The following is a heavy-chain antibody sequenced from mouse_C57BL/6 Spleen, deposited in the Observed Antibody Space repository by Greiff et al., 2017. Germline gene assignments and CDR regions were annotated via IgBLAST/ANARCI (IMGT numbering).Heavy chain of an antibody. Sequence: VQLQQSGAELARPGASVKLSCKASGYTFTSYGISWVKQRTGQGLEWIGEIYPRSGNTYYNEKFKGKATLTADKSSSTAYMELRSLTSEDSAVYFCARRGHYYGSSPYYAMDYWGQGTSVTVSS. J-gene: IGHJ4*01. CDR3: ARRGHYYGSSPYYAMDY. D-gene: IGHD1-1*01. CDR1: GYTFTSYG. CDR2: IYPRSGNT. V-gene: IGHV1-81*01.